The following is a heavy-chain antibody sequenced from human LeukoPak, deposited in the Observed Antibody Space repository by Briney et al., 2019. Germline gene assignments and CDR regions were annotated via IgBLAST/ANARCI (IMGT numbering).Heavy chain of an antibody. D-gene: IGHD5-18*01. Sequence: ASVKVSCKASGYTFTGYYMHWVRQAPGQGLEWMGWINPNSGGTNYAQKFQGRVTMTRDTSISTAYMELSRLRSDDTAVYYCARDLGYSYGQRKDYWGQGTLVTVSS. CDR3: ARDLGYSYGQRKDY. CDR2: INPNSGGT. CDR1: GYTFTGYY. J-gene: IGHJ4*02. V-gene: IGHV1-2*02.